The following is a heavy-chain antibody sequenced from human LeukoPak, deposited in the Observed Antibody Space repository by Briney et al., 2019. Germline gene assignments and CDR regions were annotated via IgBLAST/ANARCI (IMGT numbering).Heavy chain of an antibody. CDR1: GITVRSNY. Sequence: GGSLRISCAASGITVRSNYMNWVRQAPGKGLEWVSVIYSGGSTYYTDSVKGRFTISRDNSKNTAYLQMNSLRAEDTAMYYCARELGGFDCWGQGTLVTVSS. CDR2: IYSGGST. J-gene: IGHJ4*02. CDR3: ARELGGFDC. V-gene: IGHV3-66*01.